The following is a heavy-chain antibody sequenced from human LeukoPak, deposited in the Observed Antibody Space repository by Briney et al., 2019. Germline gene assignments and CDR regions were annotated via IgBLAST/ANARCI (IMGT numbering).Heavy chain of an antibody. CDR3: ARGADFWSGYSRGYYMDV. J-gene: IGHJ6*03. V-gene: IGHV3-21*01. D-gene: IGHD3-3*01. CDR1: GFTFSYS. CDR2: ISSSSSYI. Sequence: PGGSLRLSCAASGFTFSYSMNWVRQAPGKGLEWVSSISSSSSYIYYTDSVKGRFTISRDNAKNSLYLQMNSLRVEDTAVYYCARGADFWSGYSRGYYMDVWGKGTTVTVSS.